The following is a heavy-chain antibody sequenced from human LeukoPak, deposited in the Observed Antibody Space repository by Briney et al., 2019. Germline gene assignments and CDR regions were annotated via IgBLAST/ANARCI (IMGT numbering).Heavy chain of an antibody. V-gene: IGHV3-23*01. CDR3: AMTRDGYNLDFDY. CDR1: GFTFSSYA. D-gene: IGHD5-24*01. J-gene: IGHJ4*02. Sequence: TGGSLRFSCAASGFTFSSYAMSWVRQAPGKGLEWVSAISGSGGSTYYADSVKGRFTISRDNSKNTLYLQMNSLRAEDTAVYYCAMTRDGYNLDFDYWGQGTLVTVSS. CDR2: ISGSGGST.